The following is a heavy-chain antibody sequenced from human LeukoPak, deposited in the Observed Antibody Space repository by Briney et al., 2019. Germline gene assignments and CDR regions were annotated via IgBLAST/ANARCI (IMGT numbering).Heavy chain of an antibody. CDR1: GLTFSNYA. D-gene: IGHD3-22*01. Sequence: GGSLRLSCAASGLTFSNYAMSWVRQAPGKGLEWVSAISGSGGSTYYADSVKGRFTISRDNSKNTLYLQMNSLRAEDTAVYYCAKDASSSGYYYFDYWGQGTLVTVSS. CDR3: AKDASSSGYYYFDY. V-gene: IGHV3-23*01. J-gene: IGHJ4*02. CDR2: ISGSGGST.